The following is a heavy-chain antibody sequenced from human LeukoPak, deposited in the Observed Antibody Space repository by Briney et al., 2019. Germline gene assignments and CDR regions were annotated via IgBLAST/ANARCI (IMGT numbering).Heavy chain of an antibody. V-gene: IGHV3-21*01. CDR1: GFTFSSYS. Sequence: GGSLRLSCAASGFTFSSYSMNWVRQAPGKGLEWVFSISSSSSYIYYADSVKGRFTISRDNDKNSLYLQMNSLRAEDTAVYYCARDISPPPYFDYWGQGTLVTVSS. CDR2: ISSSSSYI. CDR3: ARDISPPPYFDY. J-gene: IGHJ4*02.